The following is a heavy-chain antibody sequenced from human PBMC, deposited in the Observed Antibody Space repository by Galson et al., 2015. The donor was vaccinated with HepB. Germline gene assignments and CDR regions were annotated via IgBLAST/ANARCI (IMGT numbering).Heavy chain of an antibody. J-gene: IGHJ4*02. D-gene: IGHD3-10*01. CDR1: GYTFTSYA. CDR3: ARVGGLLWFGELWRTIPGYTTFDY. Sequence: SVKVSCKASGYTFTSYAMNWVRQAPGQGLEWMGWINTNTGNPTYAQGFTGRFVFSLDTSVSTAYLQISSLKAEDTAVYYCARVGGLLWFGELWRTIPGYTTFDYWGQGTLVTVSS. V-gene: IGHV7-4-1*02. CDR2: INTNTGNP.